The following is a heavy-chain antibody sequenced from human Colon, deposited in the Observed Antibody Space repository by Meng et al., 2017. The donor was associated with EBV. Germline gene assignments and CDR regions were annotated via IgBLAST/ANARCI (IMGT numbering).Heavy chain of an antibody. CDR3: ARRPTGIDY. D-gene: IGHD2-8*02. CDR1: GGALSGAY. V-gene: IGHV4-34*12. CDR2: IIHGGSP. Sequence: QVQLQQWGAGLLHPSETPSLTSAVNGGALSGAYCTWIRQPPGKGLEWIGEIIHGGSPSYNPSLKSRVTISIDTSKNQLSLMLSSVTAADTVVYYCARRPTGIDYWGQGTLVTVSS. J-gene: IGHJ4*02.